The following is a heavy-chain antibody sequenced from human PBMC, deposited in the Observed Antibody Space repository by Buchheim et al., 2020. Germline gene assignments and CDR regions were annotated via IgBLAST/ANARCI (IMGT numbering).Heavy chain of an antibody. CDR3: ATDSHSPERYDY. D-gene: IGHD3-22*01. CDR1: GQSVSSGYY. V-gene: IGHV4-38-2*01. Sequence: QVQLRESGPGLVKSSETLSLTCDVSGQSVSSGYYWGWIRQPPGKGLEWIATIYYTGTTYFNPSLKSRVTISIEPSKNQFSLRLTSVTAADTAIYYCATDSHSPERYDYWGQGTL. CDR2: IYYTGTT. J-gene: IGHJ4*02.